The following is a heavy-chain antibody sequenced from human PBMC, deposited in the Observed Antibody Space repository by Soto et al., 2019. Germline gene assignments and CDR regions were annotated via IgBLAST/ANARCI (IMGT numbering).Heavy chain of an antibody. V-gene: IGHV4-31*01. CDR2: IYYSGST. CDR1: GGSISSGGYY. D-gene: IGHD3-22*01. Sequence: SETLSLTCTVSGGSISSGGYYWSWIRQHPGKGLEWIGYIYYSGSTYYNPSLKSQVTISVDTSKNQFSLKLSSVTAADTAVYYCARRIPYYYDSSGYFDAFDIWGQGTMVTVSS. CDR3: ARRIPYYYDSSGYFDAFDI. J-gene: IGHJ3*02.